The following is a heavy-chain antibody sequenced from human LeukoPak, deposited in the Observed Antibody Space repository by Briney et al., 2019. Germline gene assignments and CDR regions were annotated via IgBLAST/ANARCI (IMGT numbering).Heavy chain of an antibody. CDR1: GYTFISYY. D-gene: IGHD5-12*01. J-gene: IGHJ4*02. CDR3: ARADAVETVTNIDFDY. Sequence: ASVKVSCKASGYTFISYYVNWVRQAPGQGLEWMGRINPNNGDTNYARKFQGRVTMTGDTSISAAYMEMTRLRYDDSAVYFCARADAVETVTNIDFDYWGQGTRVTVS. V-gene: IGHV1-2*02. CDR2: INPNNGDT.